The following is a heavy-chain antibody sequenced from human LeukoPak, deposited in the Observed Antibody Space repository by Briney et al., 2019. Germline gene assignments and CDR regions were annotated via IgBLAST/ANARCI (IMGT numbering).Heavy chain of an antibody. CDR2: ISGSGGST. V-gene: IGHV3-23*01. J-gene: IGHJ4*02. CDR1: GSTFSSYG. Sequence: GGSLRLSCAASGSTFSSYGMSWVRQAPGKGLEWVSAISGSGGSTYYADSVKGRFTISRDNAKNSLYLQMNSLRAEDTAVYYCASYYYDSSGYPGDYWGQGTLVTVSS. D-gene: IGHD3-22*01. CDR3: ASYYYDSSGYPGDY.